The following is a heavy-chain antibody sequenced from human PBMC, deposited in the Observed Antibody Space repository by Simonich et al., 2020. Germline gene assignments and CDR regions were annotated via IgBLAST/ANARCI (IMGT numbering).Heavy chain of an antibody. CDR1: GYTFTGYY. D-gene: IGHD1-26*01. CDR3: ARVPPTSGSYYYYYYYMDV. CDR2: INPNSGGK. V-gene: IGHV1-2*02. J-gene: IGHJ6*03. Sequence: QVQLVQSGAEVKKPGASVKVSCKASGYTFTGYYMHWVRQAPGQGLEWMGWINPNSGGKNNAQKFQGRVTRTRDTSISTAYMELSRLRSDDTAVYYCARVPPTSGSYYYYYYYMDVWGKGTTVTVSS.